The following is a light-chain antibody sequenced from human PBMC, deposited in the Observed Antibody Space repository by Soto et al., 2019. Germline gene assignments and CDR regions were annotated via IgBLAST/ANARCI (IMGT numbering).Light chain of an antibody. CDR2: AAS. V-gene: IGKV3-11*01. J-gene: IGKJ4*01. Sequence: EIVLTQSPATLSLSPGERATLSCRASQSVGSYLAWYQHKPGQPPRLLIYAASTLQSGVPSRFSGSGSGTDFALAILFLQPEAVATYYCQKYNTAPLTFGGGTNVEIK. CDR1: QSVGSY. CDR3: QKYNTAPLT.